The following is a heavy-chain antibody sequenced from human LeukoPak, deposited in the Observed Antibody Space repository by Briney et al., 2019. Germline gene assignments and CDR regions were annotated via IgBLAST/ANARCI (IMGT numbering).Heavy chain of an antibody. Sequence: SETLSLTCTVSGGSISRCYWSWIRQPAGKGLEWIGRIYTSGSTNDNPSLKSRVTMSVDTSKNQFSLKLSSVTAADTAVYYCARGVYDSSGYLFDYWGQGTLVTVSS. CDR2: IYTSGST. V-gene: IGHV4-4*07. D-gene: IGHD3-22*01. J-gene: IGHJ4*02. CDR3: ARGVYDSSGYLFDY. CDR1: GGSISRCY.